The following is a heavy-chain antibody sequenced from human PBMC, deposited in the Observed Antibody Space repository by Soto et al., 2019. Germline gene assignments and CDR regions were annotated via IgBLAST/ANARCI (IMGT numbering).Heavy chain of an antibody. Sequence: GGSLRLSCAASGFTFSDYYMSWIRQAPGKGLEWVSYISSSGSTIYYADSVKGRFTISRDNAKNSLYLQMNSLRAEDTAVYYCERIETRWYGDYESFQHWGQGTLVTVS. CDR2: ISSSGSTI. J-gene: IGHJ1*01. CDR1: GFTFSDYY. CDR3: ERIETRWYGDYESFQH. V-gene: IGHV3-11*01. D-gene: IGHD4-17*01.